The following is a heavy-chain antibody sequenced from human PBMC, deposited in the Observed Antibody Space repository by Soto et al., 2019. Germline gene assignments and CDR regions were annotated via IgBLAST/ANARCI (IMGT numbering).Heavy chain of an antibody. Sequence: VGSLRLSCAASGGTCRSYAMSWVRQATGKGLEWVSAISGSGGSTYYADSVKGRFTISRDNSKNTLYLQMNSLRAEDTAVYYCAKDWADSGSFRYLDYWGQGTLVTV. V-gene: IGHV3-23*01. CDR2: ISGSGGST. CDR3: AKDWADSGSFRYLDY. J-gene: IGHJ4*02. CDR1: GGTCRSYA. D-gene: IGHD1-26*01.